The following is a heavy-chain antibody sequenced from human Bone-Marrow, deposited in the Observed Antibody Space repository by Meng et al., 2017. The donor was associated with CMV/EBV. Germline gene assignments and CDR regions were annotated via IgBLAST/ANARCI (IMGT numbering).Heavy chain of an antibody. Sequence: GESLKISCTASGFTFGDYAMSWVRQAPGRGLQWVALLSYDGSKTYLADFVQGRFTISRDNSKNTLYLHMSGLRPDDTAVYFCARPRSGFVVVPSAIDYWGRGTQVTVSS. D-gene: IGHD2-15*01. J-gene: IGHJ4*02. CDR3: ARPRSGFVVVPSAIDY. CDR2: LSYDGSKT. V-gene: IGHV3-30*04. CDR1: GFTFGDYA.